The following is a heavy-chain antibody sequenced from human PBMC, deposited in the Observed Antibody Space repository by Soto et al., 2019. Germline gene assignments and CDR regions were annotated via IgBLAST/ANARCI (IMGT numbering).Heavy chain of an antibody. V-gene: IGHV3-23*01. D-gene: IGHD3-10*01. CDR2: ISGSGGST. CDR3: AKEGPVLLWFGDLFPPAGMDV. J-gene: IGHJ6*02. Sequence: PGGSLRLSCAASGFTFSSYAMSWVRQAPGKGLEWVSAISGSGGSTYYADSVKGRFTISRDNSKNTLYLQMNSLRAEDTAVYYCAKEGPVLLWFGDLFPPAGMDVWGQGTTVTVSS. CDR1: GFTFSSYA.